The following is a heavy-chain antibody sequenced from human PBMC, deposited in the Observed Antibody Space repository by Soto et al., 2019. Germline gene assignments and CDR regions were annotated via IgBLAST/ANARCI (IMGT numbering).Heavy chain of an antibody. CDR3: ARGYGMNFDY. CDR1: GGSFSGYY. CDR2: INHSGST. J-gene: IGHJ4*02. D-gene: IGHD3-10*01. V-gene: IGHV4-34*01. Sequence: QVQLQQWGAGLLKPSETLSLTCAVYGGSFSGYYWTWIRQPPGKGLEWIGEINHSGSTNYNPSLRGRVTISVDTSKNQFSLQLSSVTAADTAVYYCARGYGMNFDYWGQGTLVTVSS.